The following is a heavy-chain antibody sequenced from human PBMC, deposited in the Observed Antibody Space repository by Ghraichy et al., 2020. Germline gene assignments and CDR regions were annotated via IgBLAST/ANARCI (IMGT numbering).Heavy chain of an antibody. CDR2: ITGSAGST. V-gene: IGHV3-23*01. CDR3: AKVGILYWWYYYFDY. CDR1: GFTFSSYA. Sequence: GGSLRLSCAASGFTFSSYAMSWVRQAPGKGLEWVSTITGSAGSTYYADSVKGRFTISRDTSKNTMYLQMNSLRAEDTAVYYCAKVGILYWWYYYFDYWGQGALVTVSS. D-gene: IGHD2-8*02. J-gene: IGHJ4*02.